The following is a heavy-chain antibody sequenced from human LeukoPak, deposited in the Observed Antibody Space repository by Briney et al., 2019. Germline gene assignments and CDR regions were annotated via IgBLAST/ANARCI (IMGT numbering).Heavy chain of an antibody. Sequence: PGGSLRLSCAASGFTFSSYAMAWVRQAPGKGLEWVSAISADGSGTYYVDSVRGRFTISRDYSKNIMYLQMNSLRAEDTAVYYCATSEMATRKGHHYWGQGTLATVSS. J-gene: IGHJ4*02. V-gene: IGHV3-23*01. CDR1: GFTFSSYA. CDR3: ATSEMATRKGHHY. CDR2: ISADGSGT. D-gene: IGHD5-24*01.